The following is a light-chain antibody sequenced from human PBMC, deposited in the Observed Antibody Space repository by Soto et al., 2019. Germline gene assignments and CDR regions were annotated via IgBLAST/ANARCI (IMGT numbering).Light chain of an antibody. CDR2: GAS. J-gene: IGKJ5*01. V-gene: IGKV3-15*01. CDR3: QQYKSWTSIT. Sequence: EIVMTQSPATLSVSPGEGATLSCRAGESIRSSLAWYQQNPGQAPRLLIYGASTRATGIPGRFSGSGSGTEFTLTISSLQSEDFAVYYCQQYKSWTSITFGQGTRLEIK. CDR1: ESIRSS.